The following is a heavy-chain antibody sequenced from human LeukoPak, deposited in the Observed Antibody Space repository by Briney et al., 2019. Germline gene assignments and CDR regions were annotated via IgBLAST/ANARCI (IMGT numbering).Heavy chain of an antibody. CDR1: GGSVSSGSYY. V-gene: IGHV4-61*01. J-gene: IGHJ3*02. Sequence: SETLSLTCTVSGGSVSSGSYYWSWIRQPPGKGLEWIGYIYYSGSTNYNPPLKSRVTISVDTSKNQFSLKLSSVTAADTAVYYCARVEYSSSSVDIWGQGTMVTVSS. CDR2: IYYSGST. D-gene: IGHD6-6*01. CDR3: ARVEYSSSSVDI.